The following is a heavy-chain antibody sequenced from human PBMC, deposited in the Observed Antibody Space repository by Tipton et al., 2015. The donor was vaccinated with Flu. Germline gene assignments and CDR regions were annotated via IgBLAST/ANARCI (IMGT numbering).Heavy chain of an antibody. CDR3: ARDRWEYASGFDP. Sequence: TLSLTCAVSSYSISSGYYWGWIRQPPGKGLEWIGSISHTGTTNYNPSLRSRVTISVDTSKNQFSLRLTSVTAADTAVYYCARDRWEYASGFDPWGQGTPVTVSP. V-gene: IGHV4-38-2*02. J-gene: IGHJ5*02. CDR1: SYSISSGYY. CDR2: ISHTGTT. D-gene: IGHD6-19*01.